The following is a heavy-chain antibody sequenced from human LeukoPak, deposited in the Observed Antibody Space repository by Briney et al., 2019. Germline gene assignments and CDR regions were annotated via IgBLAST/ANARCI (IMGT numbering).Heavy chain of an antibody. J-gene: IGHJ4*02. D-gene: IGHD5-12*01. CDR2: IIPIFGTA. CDR1: GGTFSSYA. V-gene: IGHV1-69*05. CDR3: ARDNTYSGYDPTDY. Sequence: ASVKASCKASGGTFSSYAISWVRQAPGQGLEWMGRIIPIFGTANYAQKFQGRVTITTDESTSTAYMELSSLRSEDTAVYYCARDNTYSGYDPTDYWGQGTLVTVSS.